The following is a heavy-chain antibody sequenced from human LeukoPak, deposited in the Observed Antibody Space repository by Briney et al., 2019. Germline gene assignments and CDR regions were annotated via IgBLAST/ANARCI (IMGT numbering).Heavy chain of an antibody. Sequence: ASVKVSCKTSGYTFTRCAVHWVRQAPGQRLEWMGWIHADSGNTKYSQKLQGRVTIARDTSASTIYMELSSLRSDDTAVYYCARDTGSSGRFDYWGQGTLVTVSS. CDR2: IHADSGNT. V-gene: IGHV1-3*01. CDR1: GYTFTRCA. CDR3: ARDTGSSGRFDY. J-gene: IGHJ4*02. D-gene: IGHD6-19*01.